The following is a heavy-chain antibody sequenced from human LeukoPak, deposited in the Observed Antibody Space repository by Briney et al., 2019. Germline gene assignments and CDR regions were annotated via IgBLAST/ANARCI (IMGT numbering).Heavy chain of an antibody. CDR2: IIPIFGTA. Sequence: SVKVSCKASVGTFSSYAISWVRQAPGQGLEWMGGIIPIFGTANYAQKFQGRVTITTDESTSTAYMELSSLRSEDTAVYYCARDSRQEGIAVAGGDAFDIWGQGTTVTVSS. V-gene: IGHV1-69*05. D-gene: IGHD6-19*01. CDR3: ARDSRQEGIAVAGGDAFDI. J-gene: IGHJ3*02. CDR1: VGTFSSYA.